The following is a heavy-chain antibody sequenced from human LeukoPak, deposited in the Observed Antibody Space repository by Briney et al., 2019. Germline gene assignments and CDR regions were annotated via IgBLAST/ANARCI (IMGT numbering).Heavy chain of an antibody. CDR2: LGHEGTNK. CDR3: GKDGPGPFDS. CDR1: GFTFSSFG. Sequence: PGGSLRLSCAASGFTFSSFGTHWVRQAPGKGLAWVAFLGHEGTNKYYAESVKGRFTISRDDSKNTLFLQMDSLRPEDTAVYYCGKDGPGPFDSGGQGTRVPVSS. D-gene: IGHD3/OR15-3a*01. V-gene: IGHV3-30*02. J-gene: IGHJ4*02.